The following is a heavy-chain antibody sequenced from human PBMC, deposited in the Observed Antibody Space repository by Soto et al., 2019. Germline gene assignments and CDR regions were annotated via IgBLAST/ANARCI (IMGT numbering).Heavy chain of an antibody. J-gene: IGHJ4*02. CDR2: IARDGETT. CDR3: ERHTTPAELDY. D-gene: IGHD1-1*01. CDR1: GFSFSDYE. V-gene: IGHV3-48*03. Sequence: GGSLRLSCEASGFSFSDYEMNWVRQFPGEGLEWVAYIARDGETTFYADSVEGRFVVSRDNAKNSLFLQMDRLTGDDTAVYFCERHTTPAELDYWGQGSLVTVSS.